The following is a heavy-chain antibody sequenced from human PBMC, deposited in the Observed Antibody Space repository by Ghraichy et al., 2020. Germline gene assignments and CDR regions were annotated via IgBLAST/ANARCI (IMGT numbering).Heavy chain of an antibody. J-gene: IGHJ5*02. D-gene: IGHD6-25*01. V-gene: IGHV3-66*01. CDR2: IYSGGTT. CDR1: GFTVINNF. Sequence: LSLTCAASGFTVINNFMTWVRQAPGKGLEWVALIYSGGTTSYADSVKGRFTLSRDSSKNTVYLQMNSLRVDDTAVYYCARGRSSSEAGSWGQGTLVTVSS. CDR3: ARGRSSSEAGS.